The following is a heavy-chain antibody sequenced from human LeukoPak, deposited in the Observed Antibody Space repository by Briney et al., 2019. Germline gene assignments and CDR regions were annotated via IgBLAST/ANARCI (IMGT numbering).Heavy chain of an antibody. D-gene: IGHD3-10*01. Sequence: ASVKVSCKASGYTFTSYYMHWVRQAPGEGLEWMGIINPTGGSTSYAQKFQGRVTMTRDTSTSTVYMELRSLRSDDTAVYYCARGAVRLLLFGDSGRKSKTYFDYWGQGTLVTVSS. CDR1: GYTFTSYY. V-gene: IGHV1-46*01. J-gene: IGHJ4*02. CDR2: INPTGGST. CDR3: ARGAVRLLLFGDSGRKSKTYFDY.